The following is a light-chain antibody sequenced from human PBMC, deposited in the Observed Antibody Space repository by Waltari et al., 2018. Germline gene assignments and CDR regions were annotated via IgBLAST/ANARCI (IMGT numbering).Light chain of an antibody. CDR1: QSVLYSSNNKNY. Sequence: DIVVTQSPEVLSVSLGERATINCQFSQSVLYSSNNKNYVAWFQQKPGQRPRLLIYWASTRESGVPDRFSGSGSGTDFSLTIANLQAEDVAVYYCQQYYRIPLSFGGGTKVEIK. J-gene: IGKJ4*01. CDR3: QQYYRIPLS. CDR2: WAS. V-gene: IGKV4-1*01.